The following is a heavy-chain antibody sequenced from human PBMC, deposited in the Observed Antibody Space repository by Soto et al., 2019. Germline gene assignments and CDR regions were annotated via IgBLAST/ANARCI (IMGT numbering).Heavy chain of an antibody. V-gene: IGHV4-31*02. J-gene: IGHJ4*02. CDR3: AGIAVGGTLKKIDY. Sequence: QVQLQESGPGLVKPSQTLSLTCTVSGGSISSGGYYWSWIRQHPGKGLEWIGYIYYSGSTYYNPSLKSRVTISGDTSKNQFSLKLSSVTAADTAVYYCAGIAVGGTLKKIDYWGQGTLVTVSS. CDR2: IYYSGST. D-gene: IGHD6-19*01. CDR1: GGSISSGGYY.